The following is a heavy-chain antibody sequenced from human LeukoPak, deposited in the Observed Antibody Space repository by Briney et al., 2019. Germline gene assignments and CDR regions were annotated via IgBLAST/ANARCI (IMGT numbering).Heavy chain of an antibody. CDR1: GGSFSGYY. CDR2: INHSGST. Sequence: SETLSLTCAVYGGSFSGYYWSWIRQPPGKGLEWIWEINHSGSTNYNPSLKSRVTISVDTSKNQFSLKLSSVTAADTAVYYCARRYKRASFDYWGQGTLVTVSS. CDR3: ARRYKRASFDY. D-gene: IGHD5-24*01. J-gene: IGHJ4*02. V-gene: IGHV4-34*01.